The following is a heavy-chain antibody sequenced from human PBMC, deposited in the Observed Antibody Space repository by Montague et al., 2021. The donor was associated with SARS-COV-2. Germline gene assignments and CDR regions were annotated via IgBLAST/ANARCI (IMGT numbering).Heavy chain of an antibody. CDR2: MYYTGHT. CDR3: ARSRANVPSRPGFDY. Sequence: SETLSLTCTVSGASAASGNFYWSWIRQPPGKGLEWIGYMYYTGHTNYNPSLESRVTMPVDPSKNQFSLTLTSVTAADTAAYYCARSRANVPSRPGFDYWGQGALVTVSS. J-gene: IGHJ4*02. CDR1: GASAASGNFY. V-gene: IGHV4-61*01. D-gene: IGHD6-6*01.